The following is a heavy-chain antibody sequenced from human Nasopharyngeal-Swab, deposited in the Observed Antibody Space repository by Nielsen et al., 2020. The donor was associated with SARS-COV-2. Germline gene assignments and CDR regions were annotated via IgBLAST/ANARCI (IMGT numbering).Heavy chain of an antibody. V-gene: IGHV1-2*06. CDR2: INPNSGGT. CDR1: GYTFTGYY. D-gene: IGHD6-19*01. CDR3: ARGREWLEL. Sequence: ASVKVSCKASGYTFTGYYMHWVRQAPGQGLEWMGRINPNSGGTNYAQKFQGRVTITADKSTSTAYMELSSLRSEDTAVYYCARGREWLELWGQGTLVTVSS. J-gene: IGHJ4*02.